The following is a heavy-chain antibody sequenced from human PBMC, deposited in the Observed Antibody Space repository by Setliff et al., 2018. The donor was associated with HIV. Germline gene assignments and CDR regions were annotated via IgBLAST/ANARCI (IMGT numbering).Heavy chain of an antibody. CDR3: ARGGSYDTFDY. D-gene: IGHD3-22*01. J-gene: IGHJ4*02. Sequence: SETLSLTCTVSGGSITSSYWSWIRQPAGKGLEWIGRIYTSGSTNYNPSLKSRVTMPIDTSKKQFSLRLASVTAADTAVYYCARGGSYDTFDYWGQGTLVTVSS. CDR2: IYTSGST. CDR1: GGSITSSY. V-gene: IGHV4-4*07.